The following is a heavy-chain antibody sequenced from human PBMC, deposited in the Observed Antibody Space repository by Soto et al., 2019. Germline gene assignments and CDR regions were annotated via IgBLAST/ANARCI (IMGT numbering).Heavy chain of an antibody. CDR2: IFNNENT. Sequence: QVQVQESGPGLLKPSQTLSLTCTVSGGSISSAGYFWGGIRQPPGKGLEWIGYIFNNENTYYNPSLKSRVFISVDTSKNQFSLTLNSVTAADTAVYYCARISRGYYWFDLWGRGTLVTVSS. D-gene: IGHD3-22*01. V-gene: IGHV4-31*03. CDR1: GGSISSAGYF. J-gene: IGHJ2*01. CDR3: ARISRGYYWFDL.